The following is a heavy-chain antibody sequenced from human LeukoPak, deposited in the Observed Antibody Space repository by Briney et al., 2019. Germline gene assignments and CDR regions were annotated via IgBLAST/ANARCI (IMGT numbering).Heavy chain of an antibody. V-gene: IGHV3-30-3*01. D-gene: IGHD3-10*01. Sequence: GSLRLSCAASGFTFSSYAMHWVRQAPGKGLEWVAVISYDGSNKYCADSVKGRFTISRDNSKNTLYLQMNSLRAEDTAVYYCARDTWYYYGSGSYLSVWGQGTTVTVSS. J-gene: IGHJ6*02. CDR2: ISYDGSNK. CDR1: GFTFSSYA. CDR3: ARDTWYYYGSGSYLSV.